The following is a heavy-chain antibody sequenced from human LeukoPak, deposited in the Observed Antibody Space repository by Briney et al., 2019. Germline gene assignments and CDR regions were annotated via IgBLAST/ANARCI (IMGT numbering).Heavy chain of an antibody. CDR1: AGFIASSTHL. Sequence: PSETLSLTCSVSAGFIASSTHLWGWIRQTPGEGLEWIGSVFFQNTYYNPSLQSRVSISVDTSKSQFSLDLRSVTGADTALYYCARHRGSTGFFDFWGRGIVVTVSS. J-gene: IGHJ4*02. D-gene: IGHD1-26*01. CDR2: VFFQNT. CDR3: ARHRGSTGFFDF. V-gene: IGHV4-39*01.